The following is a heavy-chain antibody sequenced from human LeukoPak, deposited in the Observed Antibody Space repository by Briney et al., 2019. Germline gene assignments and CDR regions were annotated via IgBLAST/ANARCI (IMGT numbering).Heavy chain of an antibody. D-gene: IGHD5/OR15-5a*01. V-gene: IGHV3-23*01. CDR3: AKAVSGFWYFDL. CDR2: ITGSGGST. J-gene: IGHJ2*01. CDR1: GFTFRSYA. Sequence: GGSLRLSCVASGFTFRSYAMNWVRQAPGKGPEWVSGITGSGGSTDYADSVNGRFTSSRDNSKNTLYLQMDSLRAEDTAVYYCAKAVSGFWYFDLWGRGSLVTVSS.